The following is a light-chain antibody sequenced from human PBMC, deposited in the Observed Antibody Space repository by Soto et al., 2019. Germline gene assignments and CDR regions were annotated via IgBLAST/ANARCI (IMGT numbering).Light chain of an antibody. CDR1: RSDVGGYNC. V-gene: IGLV2-14*03. J-gene: IGLJ1*01. Sequence: QSALTQPASVSGSPGQSITISCTGTRSDVGGYNCVSWYQQHPGKAPKLMIYDVSNRPSGVSNRFSGSKSGNTASLTISGLQAEDEADYYCSSYTSSSLHVFGTGTKLTVL. CDR2: DVS. CDR3: SSYTSSSLHV.